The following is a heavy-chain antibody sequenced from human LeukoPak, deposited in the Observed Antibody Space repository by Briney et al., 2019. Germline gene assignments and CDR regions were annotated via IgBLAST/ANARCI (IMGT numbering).Heavy chain of an antibody. Sequence: PGRSLRLSCAASGFTFSSYGMHWVRQAPGKGLEWVAVIWYDGSNKYYADSVKGRFTISRDNSKNTLYLQMNSLRAEDTAVYYCAKLGYSSSSLDYWGQGTLVTVSS. CDR2: IWYDGSNK. CDR1: GFTFSSYG. J-gene: IGHJ4*02. CDR3: AKLGYSSSSLDY. D-gene: IGHD6-6*01. V-gene: IGHV3-33*06.